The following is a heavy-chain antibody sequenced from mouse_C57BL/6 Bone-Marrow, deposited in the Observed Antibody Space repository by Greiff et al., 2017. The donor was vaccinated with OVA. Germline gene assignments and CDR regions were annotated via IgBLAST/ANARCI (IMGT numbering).Heavy chain of an antibody. CDR2: IDPTNDYT. CDR3: RRGYYFDN. Sequence: QVQLQQSGAELARPGASVKMSCKASGYTFTSYPIHWVKQRPGQGLEWIGYIDPTNDYTNYNQKFKGKATLTADKSSSTAYMQLSSLTSEDYAFYYYRRGYYFDNRGQGATLTVST. J-gene: IGHJ2*01. CDR1: GYTFTSYP. V-gene: IGHV1-4*01.